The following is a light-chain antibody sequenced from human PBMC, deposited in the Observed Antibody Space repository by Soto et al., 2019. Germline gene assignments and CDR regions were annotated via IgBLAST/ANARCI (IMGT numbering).Light chain of an antibody. J-gene: IGLJ1*01. CDR2: GNS. CDR1: SSNIGAGYD. CDR3: QSYDSSPSYV. V-gene: IGLV1-40*01. Sequence: QSVLTQPPSVSGAPGQRVTIPCTGSSSNIGAGYDVHWYQQLPGTVPKLLIYGNSNRPSGVPDRFSGSKSGTSASLAITGLQAEDEADYYRQSYDSSPSYVFGTGTKVTVL.